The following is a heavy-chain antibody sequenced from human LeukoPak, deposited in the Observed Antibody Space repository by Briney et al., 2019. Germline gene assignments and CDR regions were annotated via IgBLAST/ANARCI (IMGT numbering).Heavy chain of an antibody. CDR1: GGSFSGYY. CDR3: ARGGSIAAAGRPVDY. CDR2: ISHSGST. Sequence: SETLSLTCAVYGGSFSGYYWSWIRQPPGKGLEWIGEISHSGSTNYNPSLKSRVTISVDTSKNQFSLKLSSVTAADTAVYYCARGGSIAAAGRPVDYWGQGTLVTVSS. V-gene: IGHV4-34*01. J-gene: IGHJ4*02. D-gene: IGHD6-13*01.